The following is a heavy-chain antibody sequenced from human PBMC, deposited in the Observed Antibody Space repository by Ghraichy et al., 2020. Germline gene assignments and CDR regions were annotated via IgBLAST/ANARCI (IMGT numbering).Heavy chain of an antibody. D-gene: IGHD3-3*01. V-gene: IGHV4-61*01. CDR3: ARGRGFWSGQSHYYYGMDV. CDR2: IYYSGST. J-gene: IGHJ6*02. Sequence: SETLSLTCTVSGGSVSSGSYYWSWIRQPPGKGLEWIGYIYYSGSTNYNPSLKSRVTISVDTSKNQFSLKLSSVTAADTAVYYCARGRGFWSGQSHYYYGMDVWGQGTTVTVSS. CDR1: GGSVSSGSYY.